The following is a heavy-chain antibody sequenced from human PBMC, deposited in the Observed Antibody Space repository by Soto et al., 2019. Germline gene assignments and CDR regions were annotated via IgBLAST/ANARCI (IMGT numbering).Heavy chain of an antibody. V-gene: IGHV4-4*02. D-gene: IGHD1-20*01. CDR3: ARSPRRVDGKRYLDY. J-gene: IGHJ4*02. CDR1: GDSFSSSNW. Sequence: QVQLQESGPGLVEPSGTLSLTCGVSGDSFSSSNWWTWVRQPPGKGLEWIGDILHTGHTDYSPSLRSRLTISIDSSKKEFSLTLTSVTATDTAIYYCARSPRRVDGKRYLDYWGQGVLVTVSS. CDR2: ILHTGHT.